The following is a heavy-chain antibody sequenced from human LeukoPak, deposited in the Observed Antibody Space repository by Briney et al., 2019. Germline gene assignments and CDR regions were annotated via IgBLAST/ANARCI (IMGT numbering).Heavy chain of an antibody. CDR1: GGSISSSSYY. D-gene: IGHD3-10*01. CDR3: ARLMVDYYGSGRGLYNWFDP. V-gene: IGHV4-39*01. CDR2: IYYSGST. J-gene: IGHJ5*02. Sequence: PSETLSLTCTVSGGSISSSSYYWGWIRQPPGKGLEWIGSIYYSGSTYYNPSLKSRVTISVDTSKNQFSLKLSSVTAADTAVYYCARLMVDYYGSGRGLYNWFDPWGQGTLVTVSS.